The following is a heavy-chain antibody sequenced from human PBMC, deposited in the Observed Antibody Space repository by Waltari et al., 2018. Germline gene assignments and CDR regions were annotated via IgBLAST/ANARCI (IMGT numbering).Heavy chain of an antibody. D-gene: IGHD3-10*01. CDR3: ARDTRAGSGSYYMFDY. Sequence: VQLQQWGAGLLKPSETLSLTCAVYGGSFSGYYWSWIRQAPGKGLEWGANIKQDGSEKYYGDSVKCRCTISRDTATNSLYLQMNSLRAEDTAVYYCARDTRAGSGSYYMFDYWGQGTLVTVSS. V-gene: IGHV3-7*01. CDR2: IKQDGSEK. CDR1: GGSFSGYY. J-gene: IGHJ4*02.